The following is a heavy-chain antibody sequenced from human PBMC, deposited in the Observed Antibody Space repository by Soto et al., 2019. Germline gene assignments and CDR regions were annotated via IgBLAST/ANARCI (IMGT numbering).Heavy chain of an antibody. D-gene: IGHD2-21*02. CDR2: IYYTGTT. V-gene: IGHV4-59*08. CDR3: ARLGGYYQAFDQ. CDR1: GGSISSYY. J-gene: IGHJ4*02. Sequence: TSETLSLTCTVSGGSISSYYWGWFRQPPGKGLEWIGYIYYTGTTTYHPSLKSRVTISIDTSRNQFSLKLNSVTAADTAVYYCARLGGYYQAFDQWGQGSLVTVSS.